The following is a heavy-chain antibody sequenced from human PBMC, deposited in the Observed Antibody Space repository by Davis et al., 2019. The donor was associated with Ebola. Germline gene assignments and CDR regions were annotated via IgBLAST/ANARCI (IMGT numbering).Heavy chain of an antibody. CDR2: ISAYNGNT. Sequence: ASVPVSCKASGCTFPRYGISWVRQAPGQGLEWMGWISAYNGNTNYSQKLQVRVTMTTDTSTSTAYMALSSRRSEDTAVYYCAREGSSSWYGSEDNWFDPWGQGTLVTVSS. D-gene: IGHD6-13*01. J-gene: IGHJ5*02. V-gene: IGHV1-18*01. CDR3: AREGSSSWYGSEDNWFDP. CDR1: GCTFPRYG.